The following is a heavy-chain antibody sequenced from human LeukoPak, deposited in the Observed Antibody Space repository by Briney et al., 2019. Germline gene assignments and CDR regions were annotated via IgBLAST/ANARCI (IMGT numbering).Heavy chain of an antibody. D-gene: IGHD3-3*01. Sequence: PGGSLRLSCAASGFTFSSYWMGWVRHAPGKGREWVANIKQDGSEKYYVGSVKGRFTISRDNAKNSLNLKMNSLSAEATGVYYCARATAMLRFLEWSLEQPLTFDYWGQGTLVTVSS. CDR3: ARATAMLRFLEWSLEQPLTFDY. CDR2: IKQDGSEK. V-gene: IGHV3-7*01. CDR1: GFTFSSYW. J-gene: IGHJ4*02.